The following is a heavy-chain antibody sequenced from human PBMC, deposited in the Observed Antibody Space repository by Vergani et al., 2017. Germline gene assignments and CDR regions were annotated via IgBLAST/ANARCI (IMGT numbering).Heavy chain of an antibody. CDR1: GFTFSSYG. CDR3: AGSKGYSSSWWGLPDYYYYYMDV. CDR2: IWYDGSNK. J-gene: IGHJ6*03. V-gene: IGHV3-33*01. Sequence: QVQLVESGGGVAQPGRSLRLSCAASGFTFSSYGMHWVRQAPGKGLDWVAVIWYDGSNKYYADSVKVRFTISRDNSKNTLYLQMNSLRAEDTAVYYCAGSKGYSSSWWGLPDYYYYYMDVWGKGTTVTVSS. D-gene: IGHD6-13*01.